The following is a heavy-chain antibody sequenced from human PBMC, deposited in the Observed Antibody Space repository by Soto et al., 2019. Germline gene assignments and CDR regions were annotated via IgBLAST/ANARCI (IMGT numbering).Heavy chain of an antibody. CDR2: IWYDGGYK. V-gene: IGHV3-33*01. D-gene: IGHD5-12*01. CDR3: SRDQSGYNYFVDD. J-gene: IGHJ4*02. CDR1: GFRFNNYG. Sequence: QVQLVESGGGVVQPGRSLRLSCAASGFRFNNYGMHWVRQAPGKGLEWVAVIWYDGGYKYADSVKGRFTISRDNSKNTLYLQMNNLRGENTAVSYYSRDQSGYNYFVDDWGQGTLVTVSS.